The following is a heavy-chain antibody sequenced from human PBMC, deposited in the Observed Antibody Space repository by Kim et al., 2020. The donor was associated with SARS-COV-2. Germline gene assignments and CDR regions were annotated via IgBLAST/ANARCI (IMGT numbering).Heavy chain of an antibody. Sequence: GGSLRLSCAASGFTFSSYAMSWVRQAPGKGLEWVSAISGSGGSTYYADSVKGRFTISRDNSKNTLYLQMNSLRAEDTAVYYCAKDQTQYYDGSGYYYWYFDLWGRGTLVTVSS. CDR3: AKDQTQYYDGSGYYYWYFDL. CDR1: GFTFSSYA. J-gene: IGHJ2*01. D-gene: IGHD3-22*01. CDR2: ISGSGGST. V-gene: IGHV3-23*01.